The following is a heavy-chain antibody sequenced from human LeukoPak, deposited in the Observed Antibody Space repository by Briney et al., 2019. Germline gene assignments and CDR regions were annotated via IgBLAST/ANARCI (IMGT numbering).Heavy chain of an antibody. Sequence: PGRSLRLSCAASGFTFSSYAMHWVRQAPGKGLEWVAVISYDGSNKYYADSVKGRFTISRDNSKNTLYLQMNSLRAEDTAVYYCARERRDCYASGAYAYPFEYWGQGTRVAVSS. CDR2: ISYDGSNK. CDR3: ARERRDCYASGAYAYPFEY. J-gene: IGHJ4*02. D-gene: IGHD2-2*01. CDR1: GFTFSSYA. V-gene: IGHV3-30*04.